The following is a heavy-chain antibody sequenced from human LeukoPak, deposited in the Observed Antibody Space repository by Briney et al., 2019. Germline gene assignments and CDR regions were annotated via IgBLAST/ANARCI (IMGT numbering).Heavy chain of an antibody. CDR1: GFTFSSYA. Sequence: GGSLRLSCAASGFTFSSYAMHWVRQAPGKGLEWVAVIPYDGSNKYYADSVKGRFTISRDNSKNTLYLQMNSLRAEDTAVYYCAREYELTPIYYFDYWGQGTLVTVSS. CDR2: IPYDGSNK. V-gene: IGHV3-30*04. D-gene: IGHD2-2*01. CDR3: AREYELTPIYYFDY. J-gene: IGHJ4*02.